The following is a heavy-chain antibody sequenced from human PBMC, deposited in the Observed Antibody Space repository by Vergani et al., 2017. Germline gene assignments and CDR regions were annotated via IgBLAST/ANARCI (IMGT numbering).Heavy chain of an antibody. V-gene: IGHV5-51*01. Sequence: EVELVQSGPEMRKPGESLKISCKGSEYSFGNYWIGWVRQMPGKGLEWMGIIYPADSDTRYRPSFQSQVTISADKSISTAFLHLDSLKASVTALYYCARHTTYTDSWGQGTLVTVSS. CDR3: ARHTTYTDS. CDR2: IYPADSDT. CDR1: EYSFGNYW. D-gene: IGHD1-1*01. J-gene: IGHJ4*02.